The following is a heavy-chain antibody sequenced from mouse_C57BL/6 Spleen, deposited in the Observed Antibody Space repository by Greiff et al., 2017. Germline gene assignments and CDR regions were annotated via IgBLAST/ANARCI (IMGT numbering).Heavy chain of an antibody. Sequence: QVQLKQPGAELVKPGASVKLSCKASGYTFTSYWMHWVKQRPGQGLEWIGMIHPNSGGTNYNEKFKSKATLTVDKSSSTAYMQLSSLTSEDSAVYYCARYYGSSYWYFDVWGTGTTVTVSS. CDR1: GYTFTSYW. J-gene: IGHJ1*03. V-gene: IGHV1-64*01. CDR3: ARYYGSSYWYFDV. D-gene: IGHD1-1*01. CDR2: IHPNSGGT.